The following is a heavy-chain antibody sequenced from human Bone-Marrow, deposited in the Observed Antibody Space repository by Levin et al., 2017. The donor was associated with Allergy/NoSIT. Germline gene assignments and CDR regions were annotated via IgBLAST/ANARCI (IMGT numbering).Heavy chain of an antibody. CDR3: ARGRSEEIDY. D-gene: IGHD1-14*01. V-gene: IGHV3-30-3*01. CDR1: RFAFRNYA. Sequence: HPGGSLRLSCAASRFAFRNYAMHWVRQAPGKGLEWVAVISSDGNTNYYADSVKGRFTISRDNSRATVFLQMHSLRGDDTAVYYCARGRSEEIDYWGQGTLVTVSS. J-gene: IGHJ4*02. CDR2: ISSDGNTN.